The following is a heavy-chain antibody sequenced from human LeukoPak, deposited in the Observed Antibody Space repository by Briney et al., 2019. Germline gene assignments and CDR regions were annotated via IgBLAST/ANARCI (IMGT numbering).Heavy chain of an antibody. Sequence: PGVSLRLSCAASGFTFSSYSMNWVRQAPGKGLEWVSSISSSSSYIYYADSVKGRFTISRDNAKNSLYLQMNSLRAEDTAVYYCARRLSTQTYYDFWSGYSYAFDIWGQGTMVTVSS. CDR3: ARRLSTQTYYDFWSGYSYAFDI. CDR2: ISSSSSYI. V-gene: IGHV3-21*01. CDR1: GFTFSSYS. D-gene: IGHD3-3*01. J-gene: IGHJ3*02.